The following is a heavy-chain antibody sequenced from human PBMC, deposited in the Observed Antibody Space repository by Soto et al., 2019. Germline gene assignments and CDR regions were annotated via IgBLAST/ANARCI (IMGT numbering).Heavy chain of an antibody. CDR2: ISYDGSNK. D-gene: IGHD3-10*01. J-gene: IGHJ4*02. V-gene: IGHV3-30*18. Sequence: PGGSLRLSCGASGFTFSSYGMHWVRQAPGKGLEWVAVISYDGSNKYYADSVKGRFTISRDNSKNTLYLQMNSLRAEDTAVYYCAKGIYGSGSYFDYWGQGTLVTVAS. CDR1: GFTFSSYG. CDR3: AKGIYGSGSYFDY.